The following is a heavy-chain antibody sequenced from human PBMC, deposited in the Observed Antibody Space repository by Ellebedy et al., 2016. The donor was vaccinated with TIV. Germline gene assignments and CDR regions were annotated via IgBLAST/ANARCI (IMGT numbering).Heavy chain of an antibody. V-gene: IGHV3-7*01. J-gene: IGHJ4*02. D-gene: IGHD4-17*01. CDR2: IKQDGTEK. CDR3: ARVTTLATGTGYYFDY. Sequence: GESLKISCAASGFTFSTYWMNWVRQAPGKGLEWVANIKQDGTEKYYVDSVKGRFTISRDNAKNSLYLQLNSLRAEDTAVYYCARVTTLATGTGYYFDYWGQGTLVTVSS. CDR1: GFTFSTYW.